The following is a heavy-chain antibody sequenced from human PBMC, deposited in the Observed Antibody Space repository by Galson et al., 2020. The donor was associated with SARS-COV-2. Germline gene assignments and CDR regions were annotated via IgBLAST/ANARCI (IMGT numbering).Heavy chain of an antibody. V-gene: IGHV3-30*04. D-gene: IGHD3-16*01. CDR1: GFTFTDYA. CDR3: ARGDVVAPSAYYDYYYDGVDI. J-gene: IGHJ6*02. Sequence: TGGSLRLSCAASGFTFTDYAMHWVRQAPGKGLKWVAVISFDGTNKHYADAVRGRFTISRDDSKYTLSLEMNSLRPEDTAIYYCARGDVVAPSAYYDYYYDGVDIWGQGTTVTVSS. CDR2: ISFDGTNK.